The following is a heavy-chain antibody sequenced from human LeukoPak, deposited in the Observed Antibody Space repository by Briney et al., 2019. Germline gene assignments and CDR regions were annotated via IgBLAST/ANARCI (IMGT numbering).Heavy chain of an antibody. Sequence: GGSLRLSCAASGFTFSGYWMHWVRQAPGKGLVWASRINTDGSSTSYTDSVKGRFTISRDNAKNTLFLQMNSLRAEDTAVYYCTRGAPYSSSWPWGQGTLVTVSS. CDR1: GFTFSGYW. CDR2: INTDGSST. J-gene: IGHJ5*02. CDR3: TRGAPYSSSWP. D-gene: IGHD6-13*01. V-gene: IGHV3-74*01.